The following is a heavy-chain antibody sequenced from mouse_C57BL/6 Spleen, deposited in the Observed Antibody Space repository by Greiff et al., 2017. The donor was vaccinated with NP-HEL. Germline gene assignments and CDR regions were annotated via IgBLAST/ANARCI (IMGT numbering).Heavy chain of an antibody. CDR3: ARSGYYYGSSFDY. J-gene: IGHJ2*01. CDR1: GYTFTSYW. D-gene: IGHD1-1*01. Sequence: QVQLQQPGAELVKPGASVKLSCKASGYTFTSYWMHWVKQRPGRGLEWIGRIDPKSGGTKYNEKFKSKATLTVDKPSSTAYMQLSSLTSEDSAVYYCARSGYYYGSSFDYWGQGTTLTVSS. CDR2: IDPKSGGT. V-gene: IGHV1-72*01.